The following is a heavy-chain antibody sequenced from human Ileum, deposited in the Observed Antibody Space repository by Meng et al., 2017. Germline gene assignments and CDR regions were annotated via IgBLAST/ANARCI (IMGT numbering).Heavy chain of an antibody. Sequence: GESLKISCEGSGFTFSGDWMSWVRQAPGKGLGWVANRIKDGSAKYYVDSGKGRFTISRDNAKNLLYLQMNSLRAEDTAVYYCAKGTWNLQFPGPMDWGQGILVTVSS. J-gene: IGHJ4*02. V-gene: IGHV3-7*01. CDR3: AKGTWNLQFPGPMD. CDR1: GFTFSGDW. D-gene: IGHD5-24*01. CDR2: RIKDGSAK.